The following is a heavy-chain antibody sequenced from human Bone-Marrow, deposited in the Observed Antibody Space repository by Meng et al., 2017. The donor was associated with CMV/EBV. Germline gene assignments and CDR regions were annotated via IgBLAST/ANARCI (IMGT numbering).Heavy chain of an antibody. CDR3: AKDRGVGATDYYYYGMDV. CDR1: GGTFSSYA. CDR2: ISGSGGST. J-gene: IGHJ6*02. V-gene: IGHV3-23*01. D-gene: IGHD1-26*01. Sequence: SCKASGGTFSSYAMSWVRQAPGKGLEWVSAISGSGGSTYYADSVKGRFTISRDNSKNTLYLQMNSLRAEDTAVYYCAKDRGVGATDYYYYGMDVWGQGTTVTVSS.